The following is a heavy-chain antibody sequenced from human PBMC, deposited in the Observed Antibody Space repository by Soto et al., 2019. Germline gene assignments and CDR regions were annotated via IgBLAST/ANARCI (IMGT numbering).Heavy chain of an antibody. CDR3: AHRLPGPSGYDV. CDR1: GFSLTSGVVG. J-gene: IGHJ6*02. CDR2: IYWNDKR. Sequence: QITLKESGPTLVKPTQTLTLTCTFSGFSLTSGVVGVGWIRQPPGEALEWLALIYWNDKRYDNPSMRNRLTNPTDPSKNPVVLTMTNMDPVDTATYYCAHRLPGPSGYDVWGQGTTVTVSS. D-gene: IGHD6-13*01. V-gene: IGHV2-5*01.